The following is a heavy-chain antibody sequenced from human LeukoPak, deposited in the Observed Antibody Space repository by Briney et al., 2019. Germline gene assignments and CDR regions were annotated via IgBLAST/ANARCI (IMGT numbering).Heavy chain of an antibody. D-gene: IGHD2-2*01. CDR2: IYHSGST. CDR1: GGSISSGGYY. Sequence: SQTLSLTCTVSGGSISSGGYYWSWIRQPPGKGLEWIGYIYHSGSTYYNPSLKSRVTISVDTSKNQFSLKLSSVTAADTAVYYCAKVPAANDPNDYWGQGTLVTVSS. V-gene: IGHV4-30-2*01. CDR3: AKVPAANDPNDY. J-gene: IGHJ4*02.